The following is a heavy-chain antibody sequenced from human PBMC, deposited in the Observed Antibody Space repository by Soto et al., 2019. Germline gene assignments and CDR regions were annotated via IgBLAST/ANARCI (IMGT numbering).Heavy chain of an antibody. Sequence: GASVKVSCKASGYTFTGYYMHWVRQAPGQGLEWMGWINPNSGGTNYAQRFQGWVTMTRDTSISTAYMELSRLRSDDTAVYYCARDRYYDSSGYYGHWGQGTLVTVSS. CDR2: INPNSGGT. D-gene: IGHD3-22*01. CDR3: ARDRYYDSSGYYGH. CDR1: GYTFTGYY. V-gene: IGHV1-2*04. J-gene: IGHJ4*02.